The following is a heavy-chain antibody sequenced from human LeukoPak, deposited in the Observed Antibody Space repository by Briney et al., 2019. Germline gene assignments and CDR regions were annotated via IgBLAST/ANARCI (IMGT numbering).Heavy chain of an antibody. Sequence: ASVKVSCKASGFTYTSSAMQWVRQARGQRLEWIGWIVVGSGNTNYAQKFQERVTITRDMSTSTAYMELSSLRSEDTAVYYCAASSGYYFDYYYHYMDVWGKGTTVTVSS. CDR3: AASSGYYFDYYYHYMDV. D-gene: IGHD3-22*01. J-gene: IGHJ6*03. V-gene: IGHV1-58*02. CDR2: IVVGSGNT. CDR1: GFTYTSSA.